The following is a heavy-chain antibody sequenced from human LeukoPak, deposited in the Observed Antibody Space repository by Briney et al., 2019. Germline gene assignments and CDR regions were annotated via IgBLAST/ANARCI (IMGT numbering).Heavy chain of an antibody. J-gene: IGHJ4*02. CDR3: ARVRYCSSTSCYKNFDY. CDR1: GYTFTSYD. V-gene: IGHV1-8*03. D-gene: IGHD2-2*02. Sequence: GASVKVSCKASGYTFTSYDINWVRQATGQGLDWMGWMNPNSGNTGYAQKFQGRVTITRNTSISTAYMELTSLRSEDTAVYYCARVRYCSSTSCYKNFDYWGQGTLVTVSS. CDR2: MNPNSGNT.